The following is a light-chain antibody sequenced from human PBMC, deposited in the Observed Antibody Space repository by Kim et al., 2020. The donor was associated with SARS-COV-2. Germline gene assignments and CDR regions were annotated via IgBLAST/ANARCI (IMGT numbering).Light chain of an antibody. V-gene: IGKV3-11*01. CDR3: QQRGNWPPALT. Sequence: PGESANLSCRASHNVAISLALYQQTPGRAPRLLIYDAAIRAAGIPDRFRASGSGTDFTLTIGSLAPEDFAVYYCQQRGNWPPALTFGGGTKVDIK. CDR2: DAA. CDR1: HNVAIS. J-gene: IGKJ4*01.